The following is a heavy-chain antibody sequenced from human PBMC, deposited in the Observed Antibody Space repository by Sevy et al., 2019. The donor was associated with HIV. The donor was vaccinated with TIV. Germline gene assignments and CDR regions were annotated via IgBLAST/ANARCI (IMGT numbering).Heavy chain of an antibody. CDR3: AKDWGYSSSWTYYYYGMDV. J-gene: IGHJ6*02. V-gene: IGHV3-30*02. Sequence: GGSLRLSCAASGFTFSSYGMHWVRLAPGKGLEWVAFIRYDGSNKYYADSVKGRFTISRDNSKNTLYLQMNSLRAEDTAVYYCAKDWGYSSSWTYYYYGMDVWGQGTTVTVSS. CDR2: IRYDGSNK. D-gene: IGHD6-13*01. CDR1: GFTFSSYG.